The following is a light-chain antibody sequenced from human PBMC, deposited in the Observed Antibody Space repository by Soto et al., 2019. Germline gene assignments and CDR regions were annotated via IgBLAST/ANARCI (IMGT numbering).Light chain of an antibody. CDR3: QQSYSALVA. CDR2: AAS. CDR1: QSISRS. V-gene: IGKV1-39*01. J-gene: IGKJ1*01. Sequence: DFQMTQSPSSLSASVGDRVTITCRATQSISRSLNWYQQKPGKAPELLIYAASSLQSGVPSRLSGSGSGTDFTLTISSLQPEDSATYYCQQSYSALVAFGQGTKVDIK.